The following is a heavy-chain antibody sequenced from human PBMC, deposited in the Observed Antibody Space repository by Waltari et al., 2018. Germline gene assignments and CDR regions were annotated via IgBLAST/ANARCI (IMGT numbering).Heavy chain of an antibody. J-gene: IGHJ4*02. CDR3: AHGYCTGGVCDYFDY. D-gene: IGHD2-8*02. CDR1: GFSLSTSGVG. V-gene: IGHV2-5*01. CDR2: IYWNDDK. Sequence: QITLKESGPTLVKPTQTLTLTCTFSGFSLSTSGVGVGWIRQPPGKALEWLALIYWNDDKSYSPSLKSRLTITKDTSKNQVVLTMTNMDPVDTATYYCAHGYCTGGVCDYFDYWGQGTLVTVSS.